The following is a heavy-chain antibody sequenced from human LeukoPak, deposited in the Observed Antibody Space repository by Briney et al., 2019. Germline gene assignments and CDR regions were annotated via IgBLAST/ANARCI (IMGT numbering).Heavy chain of an antibody. D-gene: IGHD2/OR15-2a*01. CDR1: GGSFSGYY. CDR3: ARRLGSNFAY. V-gene: IGHV4-34*12. CDR2: IIVTHSGKT. J-gene: IGHJ4*02. Sequence: SETLSLTCAVSGGSFSGYYWTWIRQPPGKGLEWIGQIIVTHSGKTIYNPSLKSRVTISVDTSKNQFSLNLSSVAAADTAVYYCARRLGSNFAYWSQGALVTVSS.